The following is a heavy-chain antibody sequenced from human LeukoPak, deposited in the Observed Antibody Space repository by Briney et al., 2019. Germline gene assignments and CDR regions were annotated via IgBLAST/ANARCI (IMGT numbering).Heavy chain of an antibody. J-gene: IGHJ4*02. D-gene: IGHD6-13*01. CDR1: GYTFTSYG. CDR2: ISAYNGNT. Sequence: APVKTSCKASGYTFTSYGISWVRQAPGQGLEWMGWISAYNGNTNYAQKLQGRVTMTTDTSTSTAYMELRSLRSDDTAVYYCAREALSSSRDNFDYWGQGTRDPVSS. V-gene: IGHV1-18*01. CDR3: AREALSSSRDNFDY.